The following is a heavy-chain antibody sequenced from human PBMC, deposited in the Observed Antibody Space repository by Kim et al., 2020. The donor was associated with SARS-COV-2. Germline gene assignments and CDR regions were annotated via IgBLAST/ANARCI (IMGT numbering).Heavy chain of an antibody. CDR3: ASEPIVLMVYAH. CDR2: IYHSGST. V-gene: IGHV4-38-2*02. CDR1: GYSISSGYY. Sequence: SETLSLTCTVSGYSISSGYYWGWIRQPPGKGLEGIGSIYHSGSTYYNPSLKSRVTISVDTSKNQFSLKLSSVTAADTAVYYCASEPIVLMVYAHWGQGTLVTVSS. J-gene: IGHJ4*02. D-gene: IGHD2-8*01.